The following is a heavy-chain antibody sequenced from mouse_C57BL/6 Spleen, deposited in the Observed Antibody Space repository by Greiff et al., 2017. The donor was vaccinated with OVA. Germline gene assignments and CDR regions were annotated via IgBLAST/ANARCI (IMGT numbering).Heavy chain of an antibody. Sequence: EVQLQQSGTVLARPGASVKMSCKTSGYTFTSYWMHWVKQRPGQGLEWIGAIYPGNSDTSYNQKFKGKAKLTAVTSASTAYMELSSLTNEDSAVYYCSSYYRNYPSYAMDYWGQGTSVTVSS. D-gene: IGHD2-10*01. CDR2: IYPGNSDT. V-gene: IGHV1-5*01. CDR3: SSYYRNYPSYAMDY. CDR1: GYTFTSYW. J-gene: IGHJ4*01.